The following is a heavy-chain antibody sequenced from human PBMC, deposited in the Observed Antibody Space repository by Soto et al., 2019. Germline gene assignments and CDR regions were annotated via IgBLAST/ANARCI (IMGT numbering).Heavy chain of an antibody. J-gene: IGHJ4*02. CDR2: IVPVFGRP. Sequence: SVKVSCKASGGSFSNFGTSWVRQAPGQGLEWMGGIVPVFGRPNYAQRFRGRLTITADESTSTGYMELISLTSDDTAVYYCAREGSGYNFWGQGTQVTVSS. V-gene: IGHV1-69*13. D-gene: IGHD5-12*01. CDR3: AREGSGYNF. CDR1: GGSFSNFG.